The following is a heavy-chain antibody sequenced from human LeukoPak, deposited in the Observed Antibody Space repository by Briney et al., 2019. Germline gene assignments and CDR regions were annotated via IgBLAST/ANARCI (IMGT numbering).Heavy chain of an antibody. V-gene: IGHV1-69*06. CDR2: IIPIFGTA. CDR3: AGGRTDIVVVPATLRNYYFDY. J-gene: IGHJ4*02. Sequence: ASVKVSCKASGGTFSSYAISWVRQAPGQGLEWMGGIIPIFGTANYAQKFQGRVTTTADKATSTAYMELSSLRSEDTAVYYCAGGRTDIVVVPATLRNYYFDYWGQGTLVTVSS. D-gene: IGHD2-2*01. CDR1: GGTFSSYA.